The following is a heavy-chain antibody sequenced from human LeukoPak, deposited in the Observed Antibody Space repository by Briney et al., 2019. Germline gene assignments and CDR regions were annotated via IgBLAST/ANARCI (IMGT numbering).Heavy chain of an antibody. CDR2: FTRNDETT. CDR3: ARGGIAEPMYYFDY. CDR1: GFTFSNSA. V-gene: IGHV3-23*01. J-gene: IGHJ4*02. D-gene: IGHD6-13*01. Sequence: GGSLRLSCAASGFTFSNSAMSWVRQAPGKGLEWVSGFTRNDETTSYADSVKGRFTISRDNSKNTLYLQMNSLRAEDTAVYYCARGGIAEPMYYFDYWGQGTLVTVSS.